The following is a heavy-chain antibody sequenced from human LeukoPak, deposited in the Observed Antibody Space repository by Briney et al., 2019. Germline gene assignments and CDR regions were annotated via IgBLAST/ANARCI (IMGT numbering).Heavy chain of an antibody. J-gene: IGHJ5*02. CDR2: ITTTSSYI. V-gene: IGHV3-21*01. CDR1: GFTFSNSD. D-gene: IGHD2-15*01. Sequence: GGSLRLSCTTSGFTFSNSDMTWVRQAPGKGLEWVSSITTTSSYIYYADSVRGRFTISRDNAKNSLYLQMDSLRAEDTAVYYCAKSGCPGGSCYLRYSWLDLWGRGTLVAVSS. CDR3: AKSGCPGGSCYLRYSWLDL.